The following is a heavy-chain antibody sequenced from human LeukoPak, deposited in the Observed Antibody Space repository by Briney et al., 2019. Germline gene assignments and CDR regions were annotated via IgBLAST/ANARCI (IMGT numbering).Heavy chain of an antibody. D-gene: IGHD6-6*01. CDR2: INHSGST. V-gene: IGHV4-34*01. J-gene: IGHJ4*02. Sequence: SETLSLTCAVYGGSFSGYSWSWIRQPPGKGLEWIGEINHSGSTNYNPSLKSRVTISVDTSKNQFSLKLSSVTAADTAVYYCARAARPVDYWGQGTLVTVSS. CDR3: ARAARPVDY. CDR1: GGSFSGYS.